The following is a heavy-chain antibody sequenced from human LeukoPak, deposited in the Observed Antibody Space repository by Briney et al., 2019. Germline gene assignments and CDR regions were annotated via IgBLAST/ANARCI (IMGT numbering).Heavy chain of an antibody. J-gene: IGHJ5*02. D-gene: IGHD6-19*01. V-gene: IGHV1-18*01. CDR1: GYTFTSYG. Sequence: ASVKVSCKASGYTFTSYGISWVRQAPGQGLEWMGWISAYNGNTNYAQELQGRVTMTTDTSTSTAYMELRSLRSDDTAVYYCARVFSRLGSSGWFDPWGQGTLVTVSS. CDR2: ISAYNGNT. CDR3: ARVFSRLGSSGWFDP.